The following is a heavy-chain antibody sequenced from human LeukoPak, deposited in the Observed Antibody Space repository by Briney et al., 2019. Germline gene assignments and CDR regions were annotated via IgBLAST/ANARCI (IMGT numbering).Heavy chain of an antibody. CDR3: ARRAYYSVSGRSRWFDS. CDR2: IYPDDSDT. Sequence: GESLKISCEGSGYSFTSYWIGWVRQMPGKGLEWMGMIYPDDSDTRYSPSFQGQVTISVDKSISTAYLQWSSLKASDTAMYYCARRAYYSVSGRSRWFDSWGQGTLVTVSS. V-gene: IGHV5-51*01. J-gene: IGHJ5*01. D-gene: IGHD3-10*01. CDR1: GYSFTSYW.